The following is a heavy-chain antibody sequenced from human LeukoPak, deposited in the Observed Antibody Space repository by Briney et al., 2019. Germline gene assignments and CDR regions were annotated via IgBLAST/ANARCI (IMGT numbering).Heavy chain of an antibody. CDR2: SIGSGDGT. J-gene: IGHJ4*02. CDR3: AKDPVYSHAGSGYYYFDL. Sequence: GGSLRPSCAASGFTFSSYAMSWVRQAPGKGLEWVSGSIGSGDGTYYADSVKGRFTMSRDNSKNTLYLQMNRLRVEDTAVYYCAKDPVYSHAGSGYYYFDLWGQGTLVTVSS. D-gene: IGHD3-22*01. V-gene: IGHV3-23*01. CDR1: GFTFSSYA.